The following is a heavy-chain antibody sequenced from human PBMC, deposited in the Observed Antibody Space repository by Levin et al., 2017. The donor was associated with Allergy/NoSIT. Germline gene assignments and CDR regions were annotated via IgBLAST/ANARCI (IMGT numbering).Heavy chain of an antibody. V-gene: IGHV3-21*01. CDR3: ARGPSDDS. Sequence: GASVKVSCAASGFTFSDYSMNWVRQAPGKGLEWVSSISTTGSYIYYAHSVRGRFTISRDNAKNSVYLQMNSLSAEDTSVYFCARGPSDDSWGQGTLVTVSS. D-gene: IGHD3-10*01. CDR2: ISTTGSYI. CDR1: GFTFSDYS. J-gene: IGHJ4*02.